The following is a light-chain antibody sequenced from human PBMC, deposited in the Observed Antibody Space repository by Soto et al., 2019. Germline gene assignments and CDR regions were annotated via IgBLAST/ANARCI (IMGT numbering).Light chain of an antibody. CDR2: GVS. Sequence: EIVMTQSPATLSVSLGERATLSCRASQSVYGSYLAWYQQKPGQAPRLLIYGVSSRATGIPDRFSGSGSGTDFTLTISRLEPEDFVVYYCQQYGNSPWTFGQGNKVDSK. V-gene: IGKV3-20*01. J-gene: IGKJ1*01. CDR1: QSVYGSY. CDR3: QQYGNSPWT.